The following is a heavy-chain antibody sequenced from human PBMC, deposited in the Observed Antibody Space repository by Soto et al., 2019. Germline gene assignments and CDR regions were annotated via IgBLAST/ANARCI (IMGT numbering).Heavy chain of an antibody. J-gene: IGHJ5*02. CDR3: ALYRGSSSDWFDP. CDR1: GGSFSGYY. Sequence: QVQLQQWGAGLLKPSETLSLTCAVYGGSFSGYYWSWIRQPPGKGLEWIGEINHSGSTNYNPSLKSRVTISVDTSKNQFSLKLSSVTAADTAVYYCALYRGSSSDWFDPWGQGTLVTVSS. D-gene: IGHD6-6*01. V-gene: IGHV4-34*01. CDR2: INHSGST.